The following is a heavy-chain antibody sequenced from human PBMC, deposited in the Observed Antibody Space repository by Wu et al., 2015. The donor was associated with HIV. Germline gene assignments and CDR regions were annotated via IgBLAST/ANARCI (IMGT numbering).Heavy chain of an antibody. CDR2: IVPLFDAP. Sequence: QVQLVQSGAEVKKPGLSVRVSCKTSGGTFSSYGISWVRQGPGQGLEWMGRIVPLFDAPNYSQKFHDRLTITADGSTTTAYMELSNLKSEDTAVYFCTRSTFAGGSDTWYSFDKWGQGTLVTVSS. D-gene: IGHD2-15*01. CDR1: GGTFSSYG. J-gene: IGHJ4*02. CDR3: TRSTFAGGSDTWYSFDK. V-gene: IGHV1-69*13.